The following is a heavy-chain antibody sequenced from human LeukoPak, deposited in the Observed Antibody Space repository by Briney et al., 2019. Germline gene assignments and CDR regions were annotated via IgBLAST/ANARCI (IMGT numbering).Heavy chain of an antibody. CDR3: ARDRAGTPPYYYYGMDV. J-gene: IGHJ6*02. CDR1: GYTFTSYY. D-gene: IGHD1-1*01. CDR2: INPSGGST. Sequence: ASVKVSCKASGYTFTSYYMHWVRQAPGQGLEWMGIINPSGGSTSYAQKFQGRVTMTRDTSTSTVYMELSSLRSEDTAVYYCARDRAGTPPYYYYGMDVWGQGTTVTVSS. V-gene: IGHV1-46*01.